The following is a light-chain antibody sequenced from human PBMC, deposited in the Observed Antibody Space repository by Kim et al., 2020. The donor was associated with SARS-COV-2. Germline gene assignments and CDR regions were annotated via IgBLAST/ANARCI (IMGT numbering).Light chain of an antibody. CDR1: PSLLHSSGKTY. V-gene: IGKV2D-29*01. CDR2: EVF. CDR3: MQSVQFPLS. J-gene: IGKJ1*01. Sequence: PASISCKSSPSLLHSSGKTYFFWYVQKPGHPPQLLIYEVFKLFSGVPDRFSGSGSGTDFTLKISRVEAEDVGVYYCMQSVQFPLSFGQVTKVDIK.